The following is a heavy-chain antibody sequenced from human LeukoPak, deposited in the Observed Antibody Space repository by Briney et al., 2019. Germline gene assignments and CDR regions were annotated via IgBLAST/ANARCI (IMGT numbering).Heavy chain of an antibody. Sequence: ASVKVFCKASGYTFTSYGIRWVRQARGQGLEWMGWISAYSGNTNYVQKLEGRVTMTTETSTSTAYMALRSLRSDDTAVYYCARDRERVVATMGYYWVQGTLVSVSS. D-gene: IGHD5-12*01. CDR1: GYTFTSYG. J-gene: IGHJ4*02. V-gene: IGHV1-18*01. CDR3: ARDRERVVATMGYY. CDR2: ISAYSGNT.